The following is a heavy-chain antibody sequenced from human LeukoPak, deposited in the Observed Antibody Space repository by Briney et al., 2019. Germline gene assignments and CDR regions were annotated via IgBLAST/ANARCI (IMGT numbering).Heavy chain of an antibody. Sequence: GGSLRLSCATSGFSFSSYAMSWVRQAPGKGLEWVSAMSSGDDGRYYAASVRGRFTISSDTSRSTLYLQMNSLRAEDAAVYYCAKAPVTSCRGAFCYPFDYWGQGTLVTVSS. CDR2: MSSGDDGR. CDR1: GFSFSSYA. CDR3: AKAPVTSCRGAFCYPFDY. J-gene: IGHJ4*02. D-gene: IGHD2-15*01. V-gene: IGHV3-23*01.